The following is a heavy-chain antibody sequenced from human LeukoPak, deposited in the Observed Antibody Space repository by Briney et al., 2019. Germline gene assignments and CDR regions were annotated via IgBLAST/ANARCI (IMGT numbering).Heavy chain of an antibody. Sequence: GGSLRLSCAASGNYWMHWVRQVPGKGLVWVSHINSDGSWTSCADSVKGRFTISKDNAKNTVYLQMNSLRAEDTAVYYCVSFYETYWGRGTLVTVSS. J-gene: IGHJ4*02. V-gene: IGHV3-74*01. CDR2: INSDGSWT. CDR3: VSFYETY. D-gene: IGHD2/OR15-2a*01. CDR1: GNYW.